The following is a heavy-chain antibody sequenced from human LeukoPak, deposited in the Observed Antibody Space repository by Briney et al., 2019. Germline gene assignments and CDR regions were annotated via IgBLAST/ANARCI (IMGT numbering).Heavy chain of an antibody. Sequence: SETLSLTCTVSGGSISSSSYYWGWIRQPPGKGLEWIGYIYHSGSTYYNPSLKSRVTISVDRSKNQFSLKLSSVTAADTAVYYCARGPQDSSGWSDAFDIWGQGTMVTVSS. J-gene: IGHJ3*02. CDR2: IYHSGST. D-gene: IGHD6-19*01. V-gene: IGHV4-39*07. CDR1: GGSISSSSYY. CDR3: ARGPQDSSGWSDAFDI.